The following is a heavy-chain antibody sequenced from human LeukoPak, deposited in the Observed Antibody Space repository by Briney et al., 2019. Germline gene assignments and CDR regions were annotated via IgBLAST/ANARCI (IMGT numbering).Heavy chain of an antibody. J-gene: IGHJ4*02. V-gene: IGHV4-59*01. D-gene: IGHD7-27*01. CDR1: GSSMTTYS. CDR2: NTDSGNI. Sequence: PSETLSLTCIVSGSSMTTYSWGWIRQPPGKGLEWIGYNTDSGNINFNPALKSRVTISVDTSKSQVSLKLSSVTPADTAVYYCARDHWGSLDYWGQGILVTVSS. CDR3: ARDHWGSLDY.